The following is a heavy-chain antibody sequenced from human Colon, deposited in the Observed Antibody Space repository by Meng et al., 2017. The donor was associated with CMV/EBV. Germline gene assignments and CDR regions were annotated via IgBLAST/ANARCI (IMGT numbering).Heavy chain of an antibody. CDR1: GYIFTTFG. CDR3: VRSLNDASSQFRDY. Sequence: ASVKVSCKASGYIFTTFGITWVRQAPGQGPEWMGWISPYSGHTNSAPKFQGRITLTTDTSTSTAYMDLRSLTSDDTAVYYCVRSLNDASSQFRDYWGQGTLVTVSS. CDR2: ISPYSGHT. J-gene: IGHJ4*02. D-gene: IGHD2-15*01. V-gene: IGHV1-18*01.